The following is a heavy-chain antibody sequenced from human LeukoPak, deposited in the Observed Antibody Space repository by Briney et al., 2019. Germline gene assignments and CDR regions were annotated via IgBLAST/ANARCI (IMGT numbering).Heavy chain of an antibody. V-gene: IGHV3-30-3*01. J-gene: IGHJ4*02. Sequence: GGSLRLSCAASGFTFSSYAMHWVRQAPGKGLEWVAVISYGGSNKYYADSVKGRFTISRDNSKNTLYLQMNSLRAEDTAVYYCARDGDSSSWPDSSHYFDYWGQGTLVTVSS. CDR1: GFTFSSYA. D-gene: IGHD6-13*01. CDR3: ARDGDSSSWPDSSHYFDY. CDR2: ISYGGSNK.